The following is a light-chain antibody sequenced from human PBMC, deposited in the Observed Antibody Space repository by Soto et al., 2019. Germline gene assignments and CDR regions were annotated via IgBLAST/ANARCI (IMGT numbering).Light chain of an antibody. Sequence: ESVLILSPGTMSLSPVERATLSCRVSQSVSSSYLAWYQQKPGQAPRLLIYGASSRATGIPDRFSGSGSGTDFTLTISRLEPEDFAVYYCHQYGSSSWTFGQGTKVDI. CDR1: QSVSSSY. CDR2: GAS. V-gene: IGKV3-20*01. J-gene: IGKJ1*01. CDR3: HQYGSSSWT.